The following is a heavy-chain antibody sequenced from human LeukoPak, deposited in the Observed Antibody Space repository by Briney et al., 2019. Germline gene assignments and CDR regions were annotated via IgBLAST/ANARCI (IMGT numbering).Heavy chain of an antibody. CDR3: ARVRARYSYGDY. CDR1: GGSISSYY. J-gene: IGHJ4*02. D-gene: IGHD5-18*01. V-gene: IGHV4-59*12. CDR2: IYYSGST. Sequence: SETLSLTCTVSGGSISSYYWSWIRQPPGKGLEWIGYIYYSGSTNYNPSLKSRVTISVDTSKNQFSLKLTSVTAADTAVYYCARVRARYSYGDYWGQGTLVTVSS.